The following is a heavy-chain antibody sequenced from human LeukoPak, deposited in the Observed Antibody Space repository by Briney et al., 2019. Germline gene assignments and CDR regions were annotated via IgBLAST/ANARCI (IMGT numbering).Heavy chain of an antibody. J-gene: IGHJ4*02. CDR1: GYTFTGYY. D-gene: IGHD5-12*01. Sequence: ASVKVSCKASGYTFTGYYMQWVRQAPGQGGEGMGWINPNRGGTNYAQKFQGRVTMTRDTYISTAYMELSRLRSDDTAVYYCARESVDIVATSFDYWGQGTLVTVSS. V-gene: IGHV1-2*02. CDR2: INPNRGGT. CDR3: ARESVDIVATSFDY.